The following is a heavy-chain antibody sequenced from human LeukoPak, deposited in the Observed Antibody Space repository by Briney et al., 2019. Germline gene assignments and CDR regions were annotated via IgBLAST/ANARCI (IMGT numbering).Heavy chain of an antibody. CDR1: GGSISSYY. Sequence: SETLSLTCTVSGGSISSYYWSWIRRPAGKGLEWIGRIYTSGSTNYNPSLKSRVTMSVDTSKNQFSLKLSSVTAADTAVYYCAREAPDTMIVVDTNWFDPWGQGTLVTVSS. CDR3: AREAPDTMIVVDTNWFDP. V-gene: IGHV4-4*07. D-gene: IGHD3-22*01. J-gene: IGHJ5*02. CDR2: IYTSGST.